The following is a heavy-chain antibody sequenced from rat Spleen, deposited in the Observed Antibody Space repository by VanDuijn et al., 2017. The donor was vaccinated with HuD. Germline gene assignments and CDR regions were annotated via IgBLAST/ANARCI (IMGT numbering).Heavy chain of an antibody. CDR3: ASATSIAAMPGD. J-gene: IGHJ2*01. Sequence: QVQLKESGPGLVQPSQTLSLTCTVSGFSLTIYHVSWFRQPPGKGLEWMGIMWTGGSTAYNSLLKSRLSISRDTSKSQVFLKMNSLQTENTATYYCASATSIAAMPGDWGQGVMVTVSS. CDR1: GFSLTIYH. D-gene: IGHD1-2*01. V-gene: IGHV2-43*01. CDR2: MWTGGST.